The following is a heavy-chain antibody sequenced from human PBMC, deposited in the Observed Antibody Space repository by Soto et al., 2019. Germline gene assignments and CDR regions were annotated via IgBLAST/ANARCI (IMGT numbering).Heavy chain of an antibody. D-gene: IGHD2-2*03. Sequence: PGGSLRFSCAAAGFPFSSYAMSWVRQAPGKGLEWVSAISGSGGSTYYADSVKGRFTISRDNSKNTLYLQMNSLRAEDTAVYYCAKALWMYYYYGMDVWGQGTTVTVSS. J-gene: IGHJ6*02. V-gene: IGHV3-23*01. CDR2: ISGSGGST. CDR3: AKALWMYYYYGMDV. CDR1: GFPFSSYA.